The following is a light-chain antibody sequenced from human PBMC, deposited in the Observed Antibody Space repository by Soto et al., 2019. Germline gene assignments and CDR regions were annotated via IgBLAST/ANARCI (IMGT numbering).Light chain of an antibody. CDR2: DVS. J-gene: IGLJ3*02. V-gene: IGLV2-14*01. CDR3: NSYTTGTTWV. CDR1: TSDVGRYNY. Sequence: QSVLTQPASVSGSPGQSITISCTGTTSDVGRYNYVSWHQQHPGKAPKLLIFDVSNRPSGVSDRFSGSKSGNTASLTISGLQAEDEADYYCNSYTTGTTWVFGVGTELTVL.